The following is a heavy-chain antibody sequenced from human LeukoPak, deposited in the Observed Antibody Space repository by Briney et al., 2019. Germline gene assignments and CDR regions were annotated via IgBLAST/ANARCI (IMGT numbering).Heavy chain of an antibody. CDR2: ISGSGDYT. Sequence: GGSLRLSCAASGFTFSNYAMSWVRQAPGRGLEWVSAISGSGDYTNYADSVKGRLTISRDNAKNSLYLQMNSLRAEDTALYYCAKDSLEVVTGGPFDYWGQGTLVTVSS. CDR3: AKDSLEVVTGGPFDY. D-gene: IGHD4-23*01. V-gene: IGHV3-23*01. J-gene: IGHJ4*02. CDR1: GFTFSNYA.